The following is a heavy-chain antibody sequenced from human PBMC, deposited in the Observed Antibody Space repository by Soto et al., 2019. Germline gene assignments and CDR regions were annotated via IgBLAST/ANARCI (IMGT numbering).Heavy chain of an antibody. Sequence: GGSLRLSCAASGFTFSDYYMSWIRQAPGKGLEWVSYISSSGSTIYNADSVKGRFTISRDNAKNSMYLQMNNQRAEDTAVYYCARDMGSGWYTLGDYWGQGTLVTVSS. CDR1: GFTFSDYY. D-gene: IGHD6-19*01. CDR2: ISSSGSTI. V-gene: IGHV3-11*01. CDR3: ARDMGSGWYTLGDY. J-gene: IGHJ4*02.